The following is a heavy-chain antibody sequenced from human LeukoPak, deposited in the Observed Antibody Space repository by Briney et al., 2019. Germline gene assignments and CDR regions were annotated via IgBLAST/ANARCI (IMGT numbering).Heavy chain of an antibody. D-gene: IGHD5-12*01. CDR1: GYTLTALS. J-gene: IGHJ3*02. CDR2: FDPEDGET. V-gene: IGHV1-24*01. Sequence: GASVKVSCKVSGYTLTALSMHWVRQAPGKGLEWMGGFDPEDGETIYAQKFQDRVTITANESTTTAYMDRSSLRSKDTAVYFCARDLHRGGYQGGAFDIWGQGTLVTVSS. CDR3: ARDLHRGGYQGGAFDI.